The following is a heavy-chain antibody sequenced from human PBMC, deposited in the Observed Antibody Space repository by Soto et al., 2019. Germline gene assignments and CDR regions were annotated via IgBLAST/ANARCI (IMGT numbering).Heavy chain of an antibody. J-gene: IGHJ6*03. CDR3: ARGDVKVVPASTSYYYMDV. V-gene: IGHV1-69*02. D-gene: IGHD2-2*01. CDR1: GGTFSGYT. Sequence: GASVKVSCKASGGTFSGYTISWVRQAPGQGLEWMGRIIPILGIANYAQKFQGRVTITADKSTSTAYMELSSLRSEDTAVYYCARGDVKVVPASTSYYYMDVWGKGTTVTVSS. CDR2: IIPILGIA.